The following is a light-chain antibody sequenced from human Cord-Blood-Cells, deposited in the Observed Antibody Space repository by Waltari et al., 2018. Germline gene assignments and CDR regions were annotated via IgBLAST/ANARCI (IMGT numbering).Light chain of an antibody. CDR1: QGVSNF. J-gene: IGKJ1*01. V-gene: IGKV1-27*01. CDR2: AAS. CDR3: QKYNSAPWT. Sequence: DIQMTQSPSSLSASVGDRVTITCRAGQGVSNFLAWYQQKPGKVPKLLIYAASTLQSGAPSRFSGSGAGTDFTLTISSLQPEDVATYDCQKYNSAPWTFGQGTKVELK.